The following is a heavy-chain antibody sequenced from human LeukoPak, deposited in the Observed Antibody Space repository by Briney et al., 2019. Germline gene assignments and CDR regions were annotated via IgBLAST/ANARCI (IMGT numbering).Heavy chain of an antibody. Sequence: PSETLSLTCAVYGGSFSGYYWSWIRQPPGKGLEWIGEINHGGSTNYNPSLKSRVTISVDTSKNQFSLKLSSVTAADTAVYYCARGDGSSWYASWFDPWGQGTLVTVSS. CDR2: INHGGST. D-gene: IGHD6-13*01. V-gene: IGHV4-34*01. CDR3: ARGDGSSWYASWFDP. CDR1: GGSFSGYY. J-gene: IGHJ5*02.